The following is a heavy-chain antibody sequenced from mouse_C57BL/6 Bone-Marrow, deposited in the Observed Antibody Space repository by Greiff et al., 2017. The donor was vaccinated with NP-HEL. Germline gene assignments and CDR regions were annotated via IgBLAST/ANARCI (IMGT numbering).Heavy chain of an antibody. CDR2: INPYNGDT. J-gene: IGHJ3*01. Sequence: EVQLQQSGPELVKPGASVKMSCKASGYSFTGYFMNWVMQSHGKSLEWIGCINPYNGDTFYNQKFKGKATLTVDKSSSTAYMELRSLTSEDSAVYYRARGDYGGAYWGQGTLVTVSA. V-gene: IGHV1-20*01. CDR1: GYSFTGYF. D-gene: IGHD2-4*01. CDR3: ARGDYGGAY.